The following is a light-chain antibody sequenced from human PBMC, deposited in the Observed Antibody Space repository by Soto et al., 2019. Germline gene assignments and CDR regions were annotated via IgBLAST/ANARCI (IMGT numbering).Light chain of an antibody. Sequence: QSVLTQPPSVSAAPGQKVTISCSGISSNIGNNYVSWYQQLPGTAPKLLIYENNKRPSGIPDRFSGAKSGTSATLGITGLQAGDEADYYCGTGDSSLCAVFGGGTKLTVL. CDR3: GTGDSSLCAV. CDR2: ENN. V-gene: IGLV1-51*02. CDR1: SSNIGNNY. J-gene: IGLJ3*02.